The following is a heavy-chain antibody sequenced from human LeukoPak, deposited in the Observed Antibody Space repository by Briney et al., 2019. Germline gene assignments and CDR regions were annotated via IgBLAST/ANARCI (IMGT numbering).Heavy chain of an antibody. CDR1: GFTFSSYS. CDR2: ISSSSSYI. CDR3: ARLWEVTMIVPPDY. J-gene: IGHJ4*02. Sequence: GGSLRLTCAASGFTFSSYSMNWVRQAPGKGLEWVSSISSSSSYIYYADSVKGRFTISRDNAKNSLYLQMNSLRAEDTAVDYCARLWEVTMIVPPDYWGQGTLVTVSS. V-gene: IGHV3-21*01. D-gene: IGHD3-22*01.